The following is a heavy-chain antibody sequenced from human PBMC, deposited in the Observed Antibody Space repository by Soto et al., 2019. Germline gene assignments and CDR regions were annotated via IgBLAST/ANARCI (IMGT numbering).Heavy chain of an antibody. CDR2: ISGSGGST. CDR3: ANDSLEGGGSEFDY. CDR1: GFTFSSYA. D-gene: IGHD2-15*01. J-gene: IGHJ4*02. V-gene: IGHV3-23*01. Sequence: EVQRLESGGGLVQPGGSLRLSCAASGFTFSSYAMSWVRQAPGKGLEWVSAISGSGGSTYYADSVKGRFTISRDNSKNTLYLQMNSLRAEDTAVYYCANDSLEGGGSEFDYWGQGTLVTVSS.